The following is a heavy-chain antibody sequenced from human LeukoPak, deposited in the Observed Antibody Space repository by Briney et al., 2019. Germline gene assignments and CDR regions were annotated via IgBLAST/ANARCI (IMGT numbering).Heavy chain of an antibody. CDR1: DGSISGSYYD. J-gene: IGHJ4*02. Sequence: SETLSLTCTVSDGSISGSYYDWGWIRQPPGKALEWIGSIYHTGSTYYNPSLKSRVTISVATSKKQFSLKLRAVTAAATAVYYCARLLSTMIVVAYPDYWGQGTLVTVSS. CDR2: IYHTGST. V-gene: IGHV4-39*01. D-gene: IGHD3-22*01. CDR3: ARLLSTMIVVAYPDY.